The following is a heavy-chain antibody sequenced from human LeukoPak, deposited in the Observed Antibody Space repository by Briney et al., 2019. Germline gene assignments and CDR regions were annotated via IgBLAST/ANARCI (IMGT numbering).Heavy chain of an antibody. CDR1: GGSISSSY. J-gene: IGHJ3*02. CDR2: IHSSGIT. Sequence: SETLSLTCTVSGGSISSSYWSWIRQPAGEGLDWIGRIHSSGITNYNPSLNSRVTMSADTSKNQFSVRLTSVTAADTAVYYCARERRGGRATDAFDIWGQGTMVTVSS. V-gene: IGHV4-4*07. CDR3: ARERRGGRATDAFDI.